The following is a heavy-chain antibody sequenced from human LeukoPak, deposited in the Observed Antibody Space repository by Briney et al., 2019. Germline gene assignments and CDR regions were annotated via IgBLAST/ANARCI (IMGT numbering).Heavy chain of an antibody. D-gene: IGHD6-19*01. CDR2: ISGSGAST. J-gene: IGHJ4*02. Sequence: GGSLRLSCVASGFTFSSCAMSWVRQAPGKGLEWVPVISGSGASTYNADSVKGRRTISRDNSKNTLYLQMSSLRAEDTAVYYCAKNKGSGWQFYFDYWGQGALVTVSS. CDR1: GFTFSSCA. CDR3: AKNKGSGWQFYFDY. V-gene: IGHV3-23*01.